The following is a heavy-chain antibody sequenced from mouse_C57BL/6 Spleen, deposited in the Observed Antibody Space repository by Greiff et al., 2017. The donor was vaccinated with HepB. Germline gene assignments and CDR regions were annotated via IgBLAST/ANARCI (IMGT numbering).Heavy chain of an antibody. D-gene: IGHD1-1*01. CDR1: GFTFSSYG. CDR3: ARPRSSYSYAMDY. CDR2: ISSGGSYT. J-gene: IGHJ4*01. Sequence: EVHLVESGGDLVKPGGSLKLSCAASGFTFSSYGMSWVRQTPDKRLEWVATISSGGSYTYYPDSVKGRFTISRDNAKNTLYLQMSSLKSEDTAMYYCARPRSSYSYAMDYWGQGTSVTVSS. V-gene: IGHV5-6*01.